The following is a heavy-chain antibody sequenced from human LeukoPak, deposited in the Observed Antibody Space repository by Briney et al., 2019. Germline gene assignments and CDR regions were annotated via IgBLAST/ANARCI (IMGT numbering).Heavy chain of an antibody. V-gene: IGHV4-39*07. D-gene: IGHD4-23*01. CDR2: INHSGST. Sequence: SETLSLTCTVSGGSISSSSYYWSWIRQPPGKGLEWIGEINHSGSTNYNPSLKSRVTISVDTSKNQFSLKLSSVTAADTAVYYCARGRNRLLRWTKASRAPIVYFDYWGQGTLVTVSS. CDR1: GGSISSSSYY. CDR3: ARGRNRLLRWTKASRAPIVYFDY. J-gene: IGHJ4*02.